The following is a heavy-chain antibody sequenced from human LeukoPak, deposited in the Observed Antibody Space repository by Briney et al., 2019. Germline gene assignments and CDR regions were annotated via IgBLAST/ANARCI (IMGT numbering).Heavy chain of an antibody. CDR2: IWHDGSNE. J-gene: IGHJ4*02. V-gene: IGHV3-33*01. CDR3: ARDSGASTFDY. CDR1: GFTFSSSD. D-gene: IGHD3-10*01. Sequence: GGSLRLSCAASGFTFSSSDMHWVRQAPGRGLEGVAVIWHDGSNENYADSVKGRFTISRDNSKNTLFLQKNSLRGEDTVMYYCARDSGASTFDYWGQGTLVTVSS.